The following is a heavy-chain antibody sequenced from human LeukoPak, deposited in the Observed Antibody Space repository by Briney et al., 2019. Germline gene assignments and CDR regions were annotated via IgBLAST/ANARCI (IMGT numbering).Heavy chain of an antibody. CDR3: ARGYCASGVCSPYYYYMDV. Sequence: GGSLRLSCAASGFTFTEHYMDWVRQALGKGLEWAGHTRTKANSYITEYAASVKGRFTILSDASKNSLYLQMNSLKTEDTAVYFCARGYCASGVCSPYYYYMDVWGKGTTVTVSS. CDR1: GFTFTEHY. J-gene: IGHJ6*03. D-gene: IGHD2-8*01. CDR2: TRTKANSYIT. V-gene: IGHV3-72*01.